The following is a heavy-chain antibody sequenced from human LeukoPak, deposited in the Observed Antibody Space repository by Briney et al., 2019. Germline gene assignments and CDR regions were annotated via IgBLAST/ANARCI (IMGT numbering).Heavy chain of an antibody. V-gene: IGHV1-69*04. Sequence: SVKVSCKASGGTFSSYAISWVRQAPGQGLEWMGRIIPILGIANYAQKFQGRVTITADKSTSTAYMELSSLRSEDTAVYYCALEVYGSGSYYRQPFDYWGQGTLVTVSS. CDR3: ALEVYGSGSYYRQPFDY. D-gene: IGHD3-10*01. CDR1: GGTFSSYA. J-gene: IGHJ4*02. CDR2: IIPILGIA.